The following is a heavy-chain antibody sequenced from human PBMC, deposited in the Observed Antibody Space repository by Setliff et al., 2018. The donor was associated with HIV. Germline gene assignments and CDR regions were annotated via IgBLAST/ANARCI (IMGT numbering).Heavy chain of an antibody. J-gene: IGHJ4*02. D-gene: IGHD3-3*01. V-gene: IGHV4-4*02. CDR3: ARVTRFLESFSTKNYFDY. Sequence: SETLSLTCAVSGGSITSSHWWSWVRQSPGKGLEWIGEIYHSGSTYYNPSLKSRVTMSVDKSKNQFSLKLNSVTAADTAVYYCARVTRFLESFSTKNYFDYWGQGTLVTVSS. CDR2: IYHSGST. CDR1: GGSITSSHW.